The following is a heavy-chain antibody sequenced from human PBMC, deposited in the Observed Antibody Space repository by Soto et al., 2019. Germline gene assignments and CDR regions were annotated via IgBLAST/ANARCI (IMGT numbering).Heavy chain of an antibody. CDR3: ARDYGDYYYYGMDV. CDR1: GFTFSSYW. V-gene: IGHV3-7*05. D-gene: IGHD4-17*01. J-gene: IGHJ6*02. CDR2: IKQDGSEK. Sequence: GGSLRLSCAASGFTFSSYWMSWVRQAPGKGLEWVANIKQDGSEKYYVDSVKGRFTISRDNAKNSLYLQMNSLRAEDTAVYYCARDYGDYYYYGMDVWGQGTTVTVSS.